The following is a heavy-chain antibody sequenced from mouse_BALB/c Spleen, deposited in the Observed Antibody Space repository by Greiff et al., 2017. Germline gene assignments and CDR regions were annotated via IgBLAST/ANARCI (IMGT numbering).Heavy chain of an antibody. CDR3: ARRGYDGYLDY. CDR1: GYTFTSYT. Sequence: QVQLKESGAELARPGASVKMSCKASGYTFTSYTMHWVKQRPGQGLEWIGYINPSSGYTNYNQKFKDKATLTADKSSSTAYMQLSSLTSEDSAVYYCARRGYDGYLDYWGQGTTLTVSS. D-gene: IGHD2-3*01. V-gene: IGHV1-4*01. J-gene: IGHJ2*01. CDR2: INPSSGYT.